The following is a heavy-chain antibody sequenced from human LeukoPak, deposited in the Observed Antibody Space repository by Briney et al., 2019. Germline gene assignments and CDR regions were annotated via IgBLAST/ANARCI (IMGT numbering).Heavy chain of an antibody. CDR1: GGSISSSSYY. CDR3: ARDSGYAFDY. Sequence: SETLSLTCTVSGGSISSSSYYWGWIRQPPGKGLEWIGSIYYSGSTYYNPSLKSRVTISVDTSKNQFSLKLSSVTAADTAVYYCARDSGYAFDYWGQGTLVTVSS. V-gene: IGHV4-39*07. D-gene: IGHD5-12*01. CDR2: IYYSGST. J-gene: IGHJ4*02.